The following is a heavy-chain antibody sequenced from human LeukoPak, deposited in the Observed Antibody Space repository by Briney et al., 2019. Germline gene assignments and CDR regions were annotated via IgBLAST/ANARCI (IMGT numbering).Heavy chain of an antibody. CDR2: ISYDGSNK. V-gene: IGHV3-30*04. CDR1: GFTFSSYA. CDR3: ARDPYGHNYFDY. D-gene: IGHD4-17*01. J-gene: IGHJ4*02. Sequence: GGSLRLSCAASGFTFSSYAMHWVRQAPGKGLEWVAVISYDGSNKYYADSVKGRFTISRDNSKNTLYLQMNSLRAEDTAVYYCARDPYGHNYFDYWGQGTLVTVSS.